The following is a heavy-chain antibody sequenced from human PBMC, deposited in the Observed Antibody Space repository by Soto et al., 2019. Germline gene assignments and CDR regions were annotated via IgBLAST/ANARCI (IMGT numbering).Heavy chain of an antibody. CDR2: IYYSGST. J-gene: IGHJ4*02. V-gene: IGHV4-30-4*01. D-gene: IGHD6-13*01. Sequence: SETLSLTCTVSGGSISSGDYFWSWIRQPPGKGLEWIGYIYYSGSTYYNPSLKSRVTIPVDTSKNQFSLKLSSVTAADTAVYYCARVKAGVVYWGQGTLVTVSS. CDR3: ARVKAGVVY. CDR1: GGSISSGDYF.